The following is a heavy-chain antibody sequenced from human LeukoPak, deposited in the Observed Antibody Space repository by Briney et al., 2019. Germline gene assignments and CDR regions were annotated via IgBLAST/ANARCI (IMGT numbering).Heavy chain of an antibody. Sequence: ASVKVSCKASGYTFTSYAMHWVRQAPGQRLEWMGWINAGNGNTKYSQKFQGRVTITRDTSASTAYMELRSLRSDDTAVYYCARVDYYDSSGYYYIGYYYYGMDVWGQGTTVTVSS. CDR3: ARVDYYDSSGYYYIGYYYYGMDV. CDR2: INAGNGNT. D-gene: IGHD3-22*01. CDR1: GYTFTSYA. J-gene: IGHJ6*02. V-gene: IGHV1-3*01.